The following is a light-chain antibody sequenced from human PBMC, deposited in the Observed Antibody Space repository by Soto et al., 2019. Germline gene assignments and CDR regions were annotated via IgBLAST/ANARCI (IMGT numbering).Light chain of an antibody. CDR3: KQSYSNLWT. Sequence: DIHMTQSPSSLSASVGDRVTITCRASQSISSYLNWYQQKPGKAPKLLIYAASSLQSGVPSRFSGSGSGTDFTLTISSLQPEDFATYSCKQSYSNLWTFGQGTQVESK. J-gene: IGKJ1*01. CDR2: AAS. CDR1: QSISSY. V-gene: IGKV1-39*01.